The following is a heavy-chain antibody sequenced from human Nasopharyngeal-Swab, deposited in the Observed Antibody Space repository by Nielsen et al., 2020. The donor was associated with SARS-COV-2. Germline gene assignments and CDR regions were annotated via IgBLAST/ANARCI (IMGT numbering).Heavy chain of an antibody. Sequence: SVKVSCKASGGTFSSYAISWVRQAPGQGLEWMGGIIPIFGTANYAQKFQGRVTITADKSTSTAYMELSSLRSEDTAVYYCAREESIRGYSGYDPYYMDVWGKGSTVTVSS. CDR3: AREESIRGYSGYDPYYMDV. CDR2: IIPIFGTA. D-gene: IGHD5-12*01. J-gene: IGHJ6*03. V-gene: IGHV1-69*06. CDR1: GGTFSSYA.